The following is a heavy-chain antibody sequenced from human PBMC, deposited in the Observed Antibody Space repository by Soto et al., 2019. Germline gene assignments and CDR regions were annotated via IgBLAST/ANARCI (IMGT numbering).Heavy chain of an antibody. CDR3: ARYSSSQTVSYGMDV. CDR1: GFTFDDYA. D-gene: IGHD6-13*01. V-gene: IGHV3-9*01. J-gene: IGHJ6*02. CDR2: ISWNSGSI. Sequence: TGGSLRLSCAASGFTFDDYAMHWVRQAPGKGLEWVSGISWNSGSIGYADSVKGRFTISRDNAKNSLYLQMNSLRAEDTALYYCARYSSSQTVSYGMDVWGQGTTVTVSS.